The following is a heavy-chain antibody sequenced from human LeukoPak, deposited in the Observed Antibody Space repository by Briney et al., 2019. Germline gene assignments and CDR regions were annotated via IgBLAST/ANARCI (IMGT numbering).Heavy chain of an antibody. CDR1: GYTFTSYG. Sequence: ASVKVSCKASGYTFTSYGISWVRQAPGQGLEWMGWISAYNGNTNYAQKLQGRVTMTTDTSTSTAYMELRSLRSDDTAVYYCAKPRAGDRDAFDIWGQGTMVIVSS. D-gene: IGHD2-21*02. V-gene: IGHV1-18*01. J-gene: IGHJ3*02. CDR3: AKPRAGDRDAFDI. CDR2: ISAYNGNT.